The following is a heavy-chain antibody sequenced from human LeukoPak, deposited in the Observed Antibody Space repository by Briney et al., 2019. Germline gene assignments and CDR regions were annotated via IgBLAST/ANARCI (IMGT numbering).Heavy chain of an antibody. CDR1: GGSNSSSSYY. CDR2: IYYSGST. CDR3: ARDYYGSGSYYLDWFDP. J-gene: IGHJ5*02. Sequence: SETLSLTCTVSGGSNSSSSYYWGWIRQPPGKGLEWIGSIYYSGSTYYNPSLKSRVTISVDTSKNQFSLKLSSVTAADTAVYYCARDYYGSGSYYLDWFDPWGQGTLVTVSS. D-gene: IGHD3-10*01. V-gene: IGHV4-39*01.